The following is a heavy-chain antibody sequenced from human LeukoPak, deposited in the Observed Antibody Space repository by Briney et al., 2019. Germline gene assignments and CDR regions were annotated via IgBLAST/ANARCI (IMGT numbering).Heavy chain of an antibody. CDR2: IIPIFGTA. D-gene: IGHD6-13*01. CDR1: GGTFISYA. V-gene: IGHV1-69*13. J-gene: IGHJ5*02. CDR3: ARGSEQDPLSPSDL. Sequence: SVKVSCKASGGTFISYAISWVRQAPGQGLEWMGGIIPIFGTANYAQKFQGRVTITADESTSTAYMELSSLRSEDTAVYYCARGSEQDPLSPSDLWGQGILVTVSS.